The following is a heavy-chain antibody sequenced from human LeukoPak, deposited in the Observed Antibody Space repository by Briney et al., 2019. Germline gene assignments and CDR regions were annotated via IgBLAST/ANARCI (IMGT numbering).Heavy chain of an antibody. D-gene: IGHD3-10*01. V-gene: IGHV4-39*01. J-gene: IGHJ5*02. CDR3: ARHVGFITMVRGVINNNWFDP. Sequence: PSETLSLTCTVSGGPISSSSYYWGWIRQPPGKGLEWIGSVYYSGSTYYNPSLKSRVTISVDTSKKQFSLKLSSVTAADTAVYYCARHVGFITMVRGVINNNWFDPWGQGTLVTVSS. CDR2: VYYSGST. CDR1: GGPISSSSYY.